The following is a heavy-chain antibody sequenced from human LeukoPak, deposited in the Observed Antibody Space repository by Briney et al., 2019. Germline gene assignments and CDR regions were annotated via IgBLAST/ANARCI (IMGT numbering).Heavy chain of an antibody. V-gene: IGHV4-34*01. Sequence: SETLSLTCAVYGGSFSGYYWSWIRQPPGKGLEWIGEINHSGSTNYNPPLKSRVTISVDTSKNQFSLKLSSVTVADTAVYYCAREHYSILRSNYYYMDVWGKGTTVTVSS. CDR2: INHSGST. CDR1: GGSFSGYY. CDR3: AREHYSILRSNYYYMDV. D-gene: IGHD4-11*01. J-gene: IGHJ6*03.